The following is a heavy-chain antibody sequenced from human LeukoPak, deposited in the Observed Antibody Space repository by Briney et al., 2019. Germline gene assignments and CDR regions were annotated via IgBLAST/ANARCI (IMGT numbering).Heavy chain of an antibody. CDR1: GFTFDDHA. CDR2: ISWNSGSI. V-gene: IGHV3-9*01. D-gene: IGHD6-13*01. CDR3: AKGMSLYSIIDY. Sequence: GGSLRLSCAASGFTFDDHAMHWVRHAPGKGLEWVSGISWNSGSIGYADSVKGRVTISRDNAKNSLYLQMNSLRPEDTALYYCAKGMSLYSIIDYWGQGTLVTVSS. J-gene: IGHJ4*02.